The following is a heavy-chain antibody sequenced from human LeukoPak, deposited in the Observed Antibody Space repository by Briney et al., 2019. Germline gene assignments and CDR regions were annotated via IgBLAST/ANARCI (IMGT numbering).Heavy chain of an antibody. CDR2: ISGSGGST. V-gene: IGHV3-21*01. D-gene: IGHD5-18*01. CDR1: GFTFSSYW. J-gene: IGHJ4*02. Sequence: GGSLRLSCAASGFTFSSYWMHWVRQTPGKGLEWVSAISGSGGSTYYADSVKGRFTISRDNAKNSLYLQMNSLRAEDTAVYYCARGRDTAMVIDYWGQGTLVTVSS. CDR3: ARGRDTAMVIDY.